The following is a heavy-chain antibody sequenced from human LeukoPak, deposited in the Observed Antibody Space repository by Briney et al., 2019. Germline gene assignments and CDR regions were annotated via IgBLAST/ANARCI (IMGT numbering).Heavy chain of an antibody. D-gene: IGHD3-22*01. CDR1: GGSISSYY. Sequence: SETLSLTCTVSGGSISSYYWSWIRQPPGKGLEWIGYIYYSGSTYYNPSLKSRVTISVDTSKNQFSLKLSSVTAADTAVYYCATSPFGYYEGGNWFDPWGQGTLVTVSS. CDR2: IYYSGST. J-gene: IGHJ5*02. CDR3: ATSPFGYYEGGNWFDP. V-gene: IGHV4-59*04.